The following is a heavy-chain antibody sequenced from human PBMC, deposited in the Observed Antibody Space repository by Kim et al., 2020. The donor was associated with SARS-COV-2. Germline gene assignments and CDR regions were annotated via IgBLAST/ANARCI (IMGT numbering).Heavy chain of an antibody. Sequence: GGSLRLSCAASGFTFSDYGMSWVRQAPGKGLEWVSGINRNSDSTAYADSVKGRLTISRDNAKNALYVQMNSLRADDTAFYYCVRGYAGRPFDYWGQGTLVTVSS. CDR2: INRNSDST. CDR1: GFTFSDYG. D-gene: IGHD3-16*01. J-gene: IGHJ4*02. V-gene: IGHV3-20*04. CDR3: VRGYAGRPFDY.